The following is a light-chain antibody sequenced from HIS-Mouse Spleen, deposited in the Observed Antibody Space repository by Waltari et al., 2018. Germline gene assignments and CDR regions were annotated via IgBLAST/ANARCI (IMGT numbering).Light chain of an antibody. Sequence: DIVMTQSPDSLAVSLGERATINCKSSQSVLYSSNNKHYLAWYQQKPGQPPKLLIYWASTRESGVPDGFSGGGSGTDFTLTIDSLQAEDVAVYYCQQYYSTQLTFGGGTKVEIK. J-gene: IGKJ4*02. CDR1: QSVLYSSNNKHY. V-gene: IGKV4-1*01. CDR3: QQYYSTQLT. CDR2: WAS.